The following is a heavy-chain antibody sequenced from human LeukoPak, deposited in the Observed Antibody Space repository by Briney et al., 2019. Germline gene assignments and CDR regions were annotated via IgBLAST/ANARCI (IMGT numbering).Heavy chain of an antibody. D-gene: IGHD2-2*01. V-gene: IGHV3-48*01. CDR1: GFTFSSHT. Sequence: GGSLRLSCAASGFTFSSHTMNWVRQAPGKGLEWISYVGISSGNTKYADSVKGRFTISGDKAKNSLYLQMNSLRVEDTAVYYCARDTKYAFDNWGQGTLVTVSS. J-gene: IGHJ4*02. CDR3: ARDTKYAFDN. CDR2: VGISSGNT.